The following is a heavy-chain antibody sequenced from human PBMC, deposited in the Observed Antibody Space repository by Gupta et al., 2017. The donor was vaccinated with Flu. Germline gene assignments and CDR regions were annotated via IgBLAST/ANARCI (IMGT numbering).Heavy chain of an antibody. CDR3: ARTGGISLEAWLVSGYFDY. CDR1: GYTFTSYY. D-gene: IGHD6-19*01. CDR2: INPSGGST. J-gene: IGHJ4*02. V-gene: IGHV1-46*01. Sequence: QVQLVQSGAEVKKPGASVKVSCKASGYTFTSYYMHWVRQAPGQGLEWMGIINPSGGSTSYAQKFQGRVTMTRDTSTSTVYMELSSLRSEDTAVYYCARTGGISLEAWLVSGYFDYWGQGTLVTVSS.